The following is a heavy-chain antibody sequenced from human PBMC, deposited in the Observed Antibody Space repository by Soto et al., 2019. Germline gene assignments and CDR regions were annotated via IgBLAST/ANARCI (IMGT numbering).Heavy chain of an antibody. D-gene: IGHD3-3*01. CDR3: VKGSDVGCQELDY. J-gene: IGHJ4*02. CDR1: EFSSGNFG. V-gene: IGHV3-30*18. Sequence: RHPRTAAEFSSGNFGVHWVLQEPGKGLEWVAAISADGSDKYFSGSVKGRFTISRDNSKNTLFLQMNSLRVEDTAVYYCVKGSDVGCQELDYCGQGILVSVSS. CDR2: ISADGSDK.